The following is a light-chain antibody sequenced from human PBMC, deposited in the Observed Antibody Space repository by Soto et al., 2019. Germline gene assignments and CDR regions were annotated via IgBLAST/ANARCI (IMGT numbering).Light chain of an antibody. J-gene: IGKJ4*01. V-gene: IGKV3-11*01. CDR3: QQRSNWRLT. CDR1: QSVSSY. CDR2: DAS. Sequence: EIVLTQSPATLSLSPGERATLSCRASQSVSSYLAWYQQKPGQAPRLLIYDASHRATGIPARFSGSGYGKDFTLTISSLEPEDFAVSYCQQRSNWRLTFGGGTTVEI.